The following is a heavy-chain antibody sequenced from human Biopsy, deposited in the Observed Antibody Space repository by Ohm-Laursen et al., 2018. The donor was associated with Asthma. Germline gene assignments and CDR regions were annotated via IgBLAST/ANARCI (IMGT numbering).Heavy chain of an antibody. CDR2: INPNGGGT. Sequence: ASVKVSCKASGSTFMGYHIFWMRQAPGQGLEWMGRINPNGGGTHYAQKFQGRVTLTRDTSISTAYMDLSALTSDDTAVYYCARGQKSPGDRWFDPWGQGTLVTVSS. J-gene: IGHJ5*02. V-gene: IGHV1-2*06. CDR1: GSTFMGYH. D-gene: IGHD7-27*01. CDR3: ARGQKSPGDRWFDP.